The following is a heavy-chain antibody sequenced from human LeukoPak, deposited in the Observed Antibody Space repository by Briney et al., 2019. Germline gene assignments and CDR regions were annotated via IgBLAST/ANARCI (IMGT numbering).Heavy chain of an antibody. Sequence: PGGSLRLSCAASGFTFSNYDMHWVRQAAGKGLEWVSGIGTAGDIYYPGSVKGRFTISRENAKNSLYLHMNSLSAGDTAVYYCASSPAYSSSWYAIDNWGQGTLVTVSS. V-gene: IGHV3-13*01. D-gene: IGHD6-13*01. CDR1: GFTFSNYD. CDR3: ASSPAYSSSWYAIDN. J-gene: IGHJ4*02. CDR2: IGTAGDI.